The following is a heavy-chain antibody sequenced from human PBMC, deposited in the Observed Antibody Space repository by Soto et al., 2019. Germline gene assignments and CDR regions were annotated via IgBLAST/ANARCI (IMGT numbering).Heavy chain of an antibody. CDR1: GFTFSSYG. V-gene: IGHV3-30*03. CDR2: ISYDGSNK. Sequence: SLRLSCAASGFTFSSYGMHWVRQAPGKGLEWVAVISYDGSNKYYADSVKGRFTISRDNSKNTLYLQMNSLRAEDTAVYYCARGGDIVVVPAAEDNWFDPWGQGTLVTVSS. J-gene: IGHJ5*02. CDR3: ARGGDIVVVPAAEDNWFDP. D-gene: IGHD2-2*01.